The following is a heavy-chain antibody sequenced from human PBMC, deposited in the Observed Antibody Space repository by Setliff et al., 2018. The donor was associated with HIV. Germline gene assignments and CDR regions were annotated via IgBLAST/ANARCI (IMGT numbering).Heavy chain of an antibody. Sequence: PSETLSLTCTVSGGSISSGGYYWSWIRQHPGKGLEWIGYIYYSGSTYYNPSLKSRVTISVDTSKNQFSLKLSSVTAADTAMYYCANLGGPPAVAGPWFDPWGQGTLVTVSS. V-gene: IGHV4-31*03. CDR3: ANLGGPPAVAGPWFDP. CDR2: IYYSGST. J-gene: IGHJ5*02. D-gene: IGHD2-2*01. CDR1: GGSISSGGYY.